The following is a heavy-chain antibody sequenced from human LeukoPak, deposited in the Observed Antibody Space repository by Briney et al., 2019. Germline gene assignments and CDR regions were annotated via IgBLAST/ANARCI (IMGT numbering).Heavy chain of an antibody. CDR3: AKGSSGYFVDL. V-gene: IGHV3-23*01. Sequence: GGSLRLSCAASGFIFNNYGLIWVRQAPGKGLEWVSAISNDGGGTNYADFVKGRFTISRDNSKNTLSLQMNSLRAEDTALYYCAKGSSGYFVDLWGQGTLVTVSS. CDR2: ISNDGGGT. D-gene: IGHD3-22*01. J-gene: IGHJ5*02. CDR1: GFIFNNYG.